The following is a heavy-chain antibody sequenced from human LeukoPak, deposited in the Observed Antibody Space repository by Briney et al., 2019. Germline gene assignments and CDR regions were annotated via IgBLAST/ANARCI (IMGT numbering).Heavy chain of an antibody. J-gene: IGHJ4*02. V-gene: IGHV4-34*01. CDR3: ARGRFDSSGYYHPSPDY. Sequence: SETLSLTCAVYGGSFSGYYWSWIRQPPGKGLEWIGEINHSGSTNYNPSLKSRVTISVDTSKNQFSLELSSVTAADTAVYYCARGRFDSSGYYHPSPDYWGQGTLVTVSS. CDR2: INHSGST. D-gene: IGHD3-22*01. CDR1: GGSFSGYY.